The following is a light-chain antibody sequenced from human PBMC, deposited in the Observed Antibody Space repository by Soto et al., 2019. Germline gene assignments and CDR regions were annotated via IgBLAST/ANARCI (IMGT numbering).Light chain of an antibody. Sequence: EIVLTQSPATLSLSPGERATLSYRASQSVSSYLAWYQQKPGQAPRLLIYAASNRATGIPARFSGSGSGTDFTLTISSLEPEDFAVYHCQQRSNWPLTFGGGTKVEIK. CDR2: AAS. CDR1: QSVSSY. CDR3: QQRSNWPLT. J-gene: IGKJ4*01. V-gene: IGKV3-11*01.